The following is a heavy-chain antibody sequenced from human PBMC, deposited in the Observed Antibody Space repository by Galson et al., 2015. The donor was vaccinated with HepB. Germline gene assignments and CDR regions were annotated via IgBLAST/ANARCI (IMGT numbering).Heavy chain of an antibody. CDR2: IIPILGTA. Sequence: SVKVSCKASGGTFSSYAISWVRQAPGQGLEWMGGIIPILGTANYAQKFQGRVTITADESTSTAYMELSSLRSEDTAVYYCARSRDYDHAFDIWGQGTMVTVSS. V-gene: IGHV1-69*13. CDR1: GGTFSSYA. J-gene: IGHJ3*02. CDR3: ARSRDYDHAFDI. D-gene: IGHD3-22*01.